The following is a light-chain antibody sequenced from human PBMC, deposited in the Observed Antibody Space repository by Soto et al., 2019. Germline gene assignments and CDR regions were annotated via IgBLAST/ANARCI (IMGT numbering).Light chain of an antibody. CDR2: DAS. V-gene: IGKV1-5*01. CDR1: QSISSR. CDR3: QHYNSYSEA. Sequence: DIQMTQSPSTLSASVGDRVTITCRASQSISSRLAWYQQKPGKAPKLLIHDASSLESGVPSRFRGSGSGTEFTLTISRLQPDDFATYYCQHYNSYSEAFGQGTKVDIK. J-gene: IGKJ1*01.